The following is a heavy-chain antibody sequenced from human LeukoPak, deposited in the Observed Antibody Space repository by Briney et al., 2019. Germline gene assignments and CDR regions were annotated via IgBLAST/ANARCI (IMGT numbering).Heavy chain of an antibody. CDR3: AKAPRGNDDYFDY. V-gene: IGHV3-9*02. Sequence: GGSLRLSCAASGFTSDDYGLHWVRQAPGKGLEWVSGISWSSGSIGYADSVEGRFTISRDNAKNSLYLQMNSLRAEDTALYYCAKAPRGNDDYFDYWGQGTLVTVSS. J-gene: IGHJ4*02. CDR1: GFTSDDYG. D-gene: IGHD3-16*01. CDR2: ISWSSGSI.